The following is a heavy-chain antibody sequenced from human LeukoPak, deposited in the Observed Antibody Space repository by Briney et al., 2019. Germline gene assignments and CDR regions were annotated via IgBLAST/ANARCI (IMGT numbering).Heavy chain of an antibody. Sequence: GASVKVSCKASGYTFTSYDINWVRQAAGQGLEWMGWMNPNSGNTGYAQKFQGRVTITRNTSISTAYMELSSLRSEDTAVYYCAREEGRNWFDPWGQGTLVTVSS. V-gene: IGHV1-8*03. D-gene: IGHD3-10*01. CDR3: AREEGRNWFDP. J-gene: IGHJ5*02. CDR1: GYTFTSYD. CDR2: MNPNSGNT.